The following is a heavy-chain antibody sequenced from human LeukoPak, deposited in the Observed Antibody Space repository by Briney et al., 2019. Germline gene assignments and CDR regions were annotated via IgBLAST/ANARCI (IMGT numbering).Heavy chain of an antibody. CDR3: ARPSMEGYYFDY. V-gene: IGHV3-21*01. CDR2: ISGSSSYI. J-gene: IGHJ4*02. CDR1: GFTFSSYS. D-gene: IGHD2/OR15-2a*01. Sequence: AGGSLRLSCAASGFTFSSYSMNWVRQAPGKGLEWVSSISGSSSYIYYADSVKGRFTISRDNAKNSLYLQMNSLRAEDTAVYYCARPSMEGYYFDYWGQGTLVTVSS.